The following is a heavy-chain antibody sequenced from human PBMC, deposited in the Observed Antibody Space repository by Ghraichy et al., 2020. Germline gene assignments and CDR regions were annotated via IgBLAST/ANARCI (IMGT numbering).Heavy chain of an antibody. CDR1: GDSITSCEYF. J-gene: IGHJ4*02. V-gene: IGHV4-39*01. CDR2: IYYTGYP. CDR3: ARRRRSAGPFDY. Sequence: SETLSLTCTVSGDSITSCEYFWGWVRQTPGVGLEGIGNIYYTGYPFYNPSLEGRVTMSVETSKNQFSLRLTSVTATDTALYYCARRRRSAGPFDYWGQGTLVTVSS.